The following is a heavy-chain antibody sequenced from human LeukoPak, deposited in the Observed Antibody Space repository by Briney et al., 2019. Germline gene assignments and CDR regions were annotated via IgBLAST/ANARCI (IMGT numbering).Heavy chain of an antibody. D-gene: IGHD6-13*01. Sequence: GGSLRLSCAASGFTFSSYGMHWVRQAPGKGLEWVAFIRYDGSNKYYADSVKGRFTISRDNSKNTLYLQMNSLRAEDTAVYYCAKAYLQLAPTYYFDYWGQGTLVTVSS. CDR1: GFTFSSYG. CDR3: AKAYLQLAPTYYFDY. CDR2: IRYDGSNK. V-gene: IGHV3-30*02. J-gene: IGHJ4*02.